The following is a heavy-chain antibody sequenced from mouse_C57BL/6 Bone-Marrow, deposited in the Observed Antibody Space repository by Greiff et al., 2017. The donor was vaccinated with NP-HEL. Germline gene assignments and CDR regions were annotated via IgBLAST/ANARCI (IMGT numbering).Heavy chain of an antibody. Sequence: VQLQQSGPGLVQPSQRLSITCTVSGFSLTSYGVHWVRQSPGKGLEWLGVIWSGGSTDYNAAFISRLSISKDNSKSQVFFKMNSLQADDTAIYDCARNLFHYYGSSCVWGTGTTVTVSS. CDR1: GFSLTSYG. J-gene: IGHJ1*03. CDR3: ARNLFHYYGSSCV. D-gene: IGHD1-1*01. CDR2: IWSGGST. V-gene: IGHV2-2*01.